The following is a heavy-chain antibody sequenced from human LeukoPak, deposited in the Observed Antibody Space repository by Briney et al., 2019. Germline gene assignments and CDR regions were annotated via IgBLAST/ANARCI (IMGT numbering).Heavy chain of an antibody. J-gene: IGHJ6*02. CDR2: ISSSGSTI. CDR3: SRTKMSPYSYYGMDV. Sequence: GGSLRLSCTASGFSFSDYEMNWVRQAPGMGLEWVAFISSSGSTIYYADSVRGRFTLSRDSAKTSLFLQMNSLRAEDTAVYYCSRTKMSPYSYYGMDVWGRGTTVTVSS. V-gene: IGHV3-48*03. D-gene: IGHD2-8*01. CDR1: GFSFSDYE.